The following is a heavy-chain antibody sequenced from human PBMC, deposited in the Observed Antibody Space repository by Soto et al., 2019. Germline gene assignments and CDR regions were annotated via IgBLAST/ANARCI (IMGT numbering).Heavy chain of an antibody. J-gene: IGHJ5*02. Sequence: SETLSLTCAVYGGSFSGYYWSWIRQPPGKGLEWIGEINHSGSTNYNPSLKSRVTISVDTSKNQFSLKLSSVTAADTAVYYCARDYYGSGSYMAQKAWFDPWGQGTLVTVSS. CDR3: ARDYYGSGSYMAQKAWFDP. CDR1: GGSFSGYY. CDR2: INHSGST. D-gene: IGHD3-10*01. V-gene: IGHV4-34*01.